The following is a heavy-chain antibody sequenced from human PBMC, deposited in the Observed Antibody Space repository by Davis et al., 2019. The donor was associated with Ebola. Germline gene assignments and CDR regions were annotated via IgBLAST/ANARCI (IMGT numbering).Heavy chain of an antibody. Sequence: GGSLRLSCAASGFTLRSHGMHWVRQAPGKGLEWVAALGNDEKDKFYADSVKGRFTISRDNSKNTVHLQMNNLGDDDSAIYYCARGGYSTQGPDYWGQGTLVTVSS. D-gene: IGHD6-13*01. CDR2: LGNDEKDK. CDR3: ARGGYSTQGPDY. CDR1: GFTLRSHG. V-gene: IGHV3-33*01. J-gene: IGHJ4*02.